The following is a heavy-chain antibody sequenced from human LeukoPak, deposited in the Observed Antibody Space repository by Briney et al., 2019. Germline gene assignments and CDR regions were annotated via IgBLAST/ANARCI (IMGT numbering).Heavy chain of an antibody. J-gene: IGHJ3*02. CDR3: ARKGITGTHDAFDI. V-gene: IGHV1-2*02. D-gene: IGHD1-7*01. CDR1: GYTFTGYY. CDR2: INPNSGGT. Sequence: ASVKVSCKASGYTFTGYYMHWVRQAPGQGLEWMGWINPNSGGTKYAQKFQGRVTMTRDTSISTAYMELSRLRSDDTAVYYCARKGITGTHDAFDIWGQGTMVTVSS.